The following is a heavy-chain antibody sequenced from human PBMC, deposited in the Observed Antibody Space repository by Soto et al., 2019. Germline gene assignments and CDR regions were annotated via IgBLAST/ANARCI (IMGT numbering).Heavy chain of an antibody. CDR2: INPSGGIT. J-gene: IGHJ6*02. D-gene: IGHD2-2*01. Sequence: ASVKVSCKASVYTLTSYYLHWLRQAPAQGPEWMGIINPSGGITNDSQKFQDRVTMTSDTSTSTVYMELSSLRSEDTAVYYCARGISTTRDYYYYGMDVWGQGTTVTVSS. V-gene: IGHV1-46*01. CDR1: VYTLTSYY. CDR3: ARGISTTRDYYYYGMDV.